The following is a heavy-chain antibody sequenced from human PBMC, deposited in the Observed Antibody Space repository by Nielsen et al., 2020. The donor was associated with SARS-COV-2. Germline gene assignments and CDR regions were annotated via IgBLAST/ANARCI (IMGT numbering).Heavy chain of an antibody. Sequence: GGSLRLSCAASGFTFSSYSMHWVRQAPGKGLEWVSYISSSSSTIYYADSVKGRFTISRDNAKNSLYLQMNSLRAEDTALYHCARDRGWTLTTKHGGHGMDVWGQGTTVTVSS. V-gene: IGHV3-48*01. CDR2: ISSSSSTI. D-gene: IGHD3-10*01. CDR1: GFTFSSYS. CDR3: ARDRGWTLTTKHGGHGMDV. J-gene: IGHJ6*02.